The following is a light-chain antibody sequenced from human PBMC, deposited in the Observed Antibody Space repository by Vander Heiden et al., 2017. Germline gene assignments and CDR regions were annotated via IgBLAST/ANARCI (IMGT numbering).Light chain of an antibody. Sequence: DIQMTQSPSSLSASVGHRVTITCQANQDIRNHLNWYQQKPGRAPKLLIYGASNLETGVPSRFSGSGSGTDFTFTISSLQPEDIATYYCQQYDDLPFTFGGGGTVGI. CDR1: QDIRNH. CDR2: GAS. V-gene: IGKV1-33*01. CDR3: QQYDDLPFT. J-gene: IGKJ4*01.